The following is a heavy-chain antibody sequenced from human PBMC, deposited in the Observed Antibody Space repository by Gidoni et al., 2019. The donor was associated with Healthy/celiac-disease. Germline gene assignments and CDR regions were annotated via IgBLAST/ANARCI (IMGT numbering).Heavy chain of an antibody. Sequence: QVQLQESGPGLVKPSPTLSLTCTVSGGSIRSGGYYWSWIRQHPGKGLEWIGYIYYSGSTYYNPSLKSRVTISVDTSKNQFSLKLSSVTAADTAVYYCARLEVTDAYYFDYWGQGTLVTVSS. CDR3: ARLEVTDAYYFDY. V-gene: IGHV4-31*03. CDR2: IYYSGST. D-gene: IGHD1-1*01. J-gene: IGHJ4*02. CDR1: GGSIRSGGYY.